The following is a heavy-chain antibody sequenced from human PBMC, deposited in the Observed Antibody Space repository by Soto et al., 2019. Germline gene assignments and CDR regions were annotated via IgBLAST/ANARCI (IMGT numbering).Heavy chain of an antibody. V-gene: IGHV1-69*01. Sequence: QVQLVQSGAEVKKPGSSVKVSCKASGGTFSSHAISWVRQAPGQGLEWMGGIIPIFGTANYAQKFQGRVTITADESTSTAYMELSSLRSEDTAVYYCARDQGLGDGYNYWFDPWGQGTLVTVSS. CDR1: GGTFSSHA. D-gene: IGHD5-12*01. CDR2: IIPIFGTA. J-gene: IGHJ5*02. CDR3: ARDQGLGDGYNYWFDP.